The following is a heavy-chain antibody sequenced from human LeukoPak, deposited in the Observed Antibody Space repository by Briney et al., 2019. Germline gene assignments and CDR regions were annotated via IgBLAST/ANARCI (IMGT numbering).Heavy chain of an antibody. D-gene: IGHD5-24*01. CDR1: GLTFRSFW. Sequence: PGGSLRLPCAVSGLTFRSFWMSWVRQAPGKGLEWVANINQEGSERYFVDSVKGRFTISRDNAKNSLHLQMNTLTAEDTAVYYCARERDGRFFDYWGQGTLVTVSS. V-gene: IGHV3-7*01. CDR3: ARERDGRFFDY. J-gene: IGHJ4*02. CDR2: INQEGSER.